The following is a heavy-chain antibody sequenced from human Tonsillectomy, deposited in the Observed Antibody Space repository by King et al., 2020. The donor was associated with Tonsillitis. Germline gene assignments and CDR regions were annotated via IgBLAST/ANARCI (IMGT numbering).Heavy chain of an antibody. CDR2: ISYDGSNK. Sequence: VQLVESGGGVVQPGRSLRLSCAASGFTFSSYGMHWVRQAPGKGLEWVAVISYDGSNKYYADSVKGRFTISRDNSKNTLYLQMNSLRAEDTAVYYCAKDGEGLWELLPEYFQHWGQGTLVTVSS. D-gene: IGHD1-26*01. V-gene: IGHV3-30*18. CDR3: AKDGEGLWELLPEYFQH. CDR1: GFTFSSYG. J-gene: IGHJ1*01.